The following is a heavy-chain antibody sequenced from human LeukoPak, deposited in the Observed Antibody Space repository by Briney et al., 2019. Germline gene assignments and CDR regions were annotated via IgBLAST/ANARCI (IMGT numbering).Heavy chain of an antibody. CDR2: ISGSGGST. J-gene: IGHJ4*02. CDR1: GFTFSSYA. V-gene: IGHV3-23*01. Sequence: GGSLRLSCAASGFTFSSYAMSWVRQAPGKGLEWVSAISGSGGSTYYADSVKGRFTISRDNSKNTLYLQMNSLRAEDTAVYYCARDQGGYSGYDAVGRYFDYWGQGTLVTVSS. CDR3: ARDQGGYSGYDAVGRYFDY. D-gene: IGHD5-12*01.